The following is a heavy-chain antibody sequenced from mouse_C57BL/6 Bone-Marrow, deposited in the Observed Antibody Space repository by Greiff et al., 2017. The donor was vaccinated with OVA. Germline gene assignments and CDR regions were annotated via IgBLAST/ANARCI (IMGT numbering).Heavy chain of an antibody. CDR3: ARDSYYGSSFDY. Sequence: EVKLMESGGGLVKPGGSLKLSCAASGFTFSSYAMSWVRQTPEKRLEWVATISDGGSYTYYPDNVKGRFTISRDNAKNNLYLQMSHLKSEDTAMYYCARDSYYGSSFDYWGQGTTLTVSS. D-gene: IGHD1-1*01. V-gene: IGHV5-4*01. CDR1: GFTFSSYA. J-gene: IGHJ2*01. CDR2: ISDGGSYT.